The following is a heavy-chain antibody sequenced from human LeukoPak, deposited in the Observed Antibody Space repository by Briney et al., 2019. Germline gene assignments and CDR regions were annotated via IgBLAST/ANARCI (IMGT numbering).Heavy chain of an antibody. J-gene: IGHJ3*02. CDR1: GGTFISYT. CDR3: ARHYYDSSGYYPNDAFDI. CDR2: IIPILGIA. V-gene: IGHV1-69*02. D-gene: IGHD3-22*01. Sequence: SVKVSCKASGGTFISYTISWVRQAPGQGLEWMGRIIPILGIANYAQKFQGRVTITADKSTSTAYMELSSLRSEDTAVYYCARHYYDSSGYYPNDAFDIWGQGTMATVSS.